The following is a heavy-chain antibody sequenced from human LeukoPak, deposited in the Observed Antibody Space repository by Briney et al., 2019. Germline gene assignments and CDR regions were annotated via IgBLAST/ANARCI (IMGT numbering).Heavy chain of an antibody. Sequence: PSETLSLTCAVYGGSFSGYYWSWIRQPPGKGLEWIGEINHSGSTNYNPSLKSRVTISVDTSTNQFSLKLSSVPAADTAVYYCARRLYYYGSGSRPFDYWGQGTLVTVSS. CDR3: ARRLYYYGSGSRPFDY. J-gene: IGHJ4*02. CDR2: INHSGST. CDR1: GGSFSGYY. D-gene: IGHD3-10*01. V-gene: IGHV4-34*01.